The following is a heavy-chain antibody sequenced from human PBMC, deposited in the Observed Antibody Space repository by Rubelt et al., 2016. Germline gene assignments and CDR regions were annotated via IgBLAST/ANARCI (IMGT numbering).Heavy chain of an antibody. CDR3: ARDLTGAGF. CDR1: GYNFTDYH. CDR2: INPNSGGT. Sequence: QVQLVQSGAEVKKPGASVKVSCKASGYNFTDYHIHWVRQAPGQGLEWMGRINPNSGGTSYAQKFQGRVTMTRDTSINTAYMELGSLTSDDTAVYYCARDLTGAGFWGQGTLVTVSS. V-gene: IGHV1-2*06. D-gene: IGHD7-27*01. J-gene: IGHJ4*02.